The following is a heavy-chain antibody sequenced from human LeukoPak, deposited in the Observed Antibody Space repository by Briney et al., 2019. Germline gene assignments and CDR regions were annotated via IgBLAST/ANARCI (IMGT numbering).Heavy chain of an antibody. Sequence: SETLSLTCTVSGGSISSHYWSWIRQPPGKGLAWIGYIYYSGSTNYNPSLKSRVTMSVDTSKNQFSLKLSSVTAADTAMYYCARSLAAATYYFDCWGQGALVTVSS. D-gene: IGHD6-6*01. CDR1: GGSISSHY. J-gene: IGHJ4*02. V-gene: IGHV4-59*11. CDR2: IYYSGST. CDR3: ARSLAAATYYFDC.